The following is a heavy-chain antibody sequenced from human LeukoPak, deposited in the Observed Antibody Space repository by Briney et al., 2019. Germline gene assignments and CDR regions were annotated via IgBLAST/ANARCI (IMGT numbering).Heavy chain of an antibody. CDR1: RYTFTSFD. J-gene: IGHJ6*03. CDR3: ARFLRGIQLLLRGPSYFMDV. CDR2: MNPSNGNT. D-gene: IGHD5-18*01. V-gene: IGHV1-8*01. Sequence: ASVKVSCKASRYTFTSFDINWVRQATGQGLEWMGWMNPSNGNTVYAQKFQGRITMTWNTSISTAYMELNSLRSEDTAVYYCARFLRGIQLLLRGPSYFMDVWGKGTTVTVSS.